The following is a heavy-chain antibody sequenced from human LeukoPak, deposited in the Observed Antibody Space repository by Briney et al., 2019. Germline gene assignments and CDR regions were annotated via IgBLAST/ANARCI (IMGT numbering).Heavy chain of an antibody. CDR1: GGSLSGYH. Sequence: NPSETLSLTCSVSGGSLSGYHWTWIRQPAGKGLEWIGRIYTNGNTNFNSSLRGRITMSVDTSKNQFSLNLNSVTAADTAVYYCARDVIIRSGGIATTSYFDYWGQGALATVSA. CDR3: ARDVIIRSGGIATTSYFDY. J-gene: IGHJ4*02. CDR2: IYTNGNT. V-gene: IGHV4-4*07. D-gene: IGHD3-16*01.